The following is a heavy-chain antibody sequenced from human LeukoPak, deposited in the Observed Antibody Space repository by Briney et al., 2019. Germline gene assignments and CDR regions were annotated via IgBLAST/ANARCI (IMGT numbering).Heavy chain of an antibody. J-gene: IGHJ4*02. D-gene: IGHD3-22*01. CDR3: ARGRYTYYYDSSGYKFDY. CDR2: INHSGST. V-gene: IGHV4-34*01. Sequence: SETLSLTCAVYGGSFSGYYWSWIRQPPGKGLEWIGEINHSGSTNYNPSLRGRVTISVDTSKNQFSLKLSSVTAADTAVYYCARGRYTYYYDSSGYKFDYWGQGTLVTVSS. CDR1: GGSFSGYY.